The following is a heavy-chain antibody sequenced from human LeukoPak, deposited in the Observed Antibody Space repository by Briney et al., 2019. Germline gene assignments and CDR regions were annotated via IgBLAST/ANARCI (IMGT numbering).Heavy chain of an antibody. CDR3: TRLSGNYWYFDC. Sequence: SETLSLTCTVSGGSISSSYWSWIRQPPGKGLEWIGYIYYSGSTNYNPSLKSRVTISADTSRNQFSLKLNSVTAADTAVYYCTRLSGNYWYFDCWGPGTLVTVSS. CDR2: IYYSGST. D-gene: IGHD3-10*01. V-gene: IGHV4-59*01. J-gene: IGHJ4*02. CDR1: GGSISSSY.